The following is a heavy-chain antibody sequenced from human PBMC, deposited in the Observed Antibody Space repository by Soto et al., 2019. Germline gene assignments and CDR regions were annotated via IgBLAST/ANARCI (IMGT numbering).Heavy chain of an antibody. CDR3: ARHVRSVTPYWFDP. D-gene: IGHD4-17*01. CDR1: GGSISSSSYY. J-gene: IGHJ5*02. Sequence: QLQLQESGPGLVKPSETLSLTCTVSGGSISSSSYYWGWIRQPPGKGLEWIGSIYYSGSTYYNPSLKSRVTISVDTSKNQFSLKLSSVTAADTAVYYCARHVRSVTPYWFDPWGQGTLVTVSS. CDR2: IYYSGST. V-gene: IGHV4-39*01.